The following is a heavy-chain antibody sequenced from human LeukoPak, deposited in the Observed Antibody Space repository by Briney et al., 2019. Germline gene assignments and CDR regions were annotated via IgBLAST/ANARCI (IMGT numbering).Heavy chain of an antibody. CDR2: LDPEDGKT. D-gene: IGHD3-22*01. CDR1: GYTFTDYY. Sequence: ASVKVSCKASGYTFTDYYIYWVQQAPGKGLEWMGRLDPEDGKTIYAKKFQGRVTLTADTSTDAAYMELSGLRSEDTAMFYCATKRDTRGYDYWGQGTLVTVSS. V-gene: IGHV1-69-2*01. J-gene: IGHJ4*02. CDR3: ATKRDTRGYDY.